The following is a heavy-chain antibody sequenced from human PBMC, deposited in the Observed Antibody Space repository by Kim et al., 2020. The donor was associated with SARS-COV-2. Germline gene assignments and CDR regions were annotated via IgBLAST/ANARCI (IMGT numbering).Heavy chain of an antibody. Sequence: KDYAISVKGRVTISRDNSKNTLYLQMNSLRAEDTAVYYCAKGDSGSSFEYWGQGTLVTVSS. J-gene: IGHJ4*02. CDR3: AKGDSGSSFEY. D-gene: IGHD1-26*01. V-gene: IGHV3-30*02. CDR2: K.